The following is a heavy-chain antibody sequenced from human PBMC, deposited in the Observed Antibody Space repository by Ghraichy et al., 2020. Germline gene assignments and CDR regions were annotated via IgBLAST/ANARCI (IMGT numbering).Heavy chain of an antibody. D-gene: IGHD3-3*01. CDR1: GFTFSSYW. CDR2: IKQDGSEK. J-gene: IGHJ4*02. V-gene: IGHV3-7*01. CDR3: ARGNYDFWSGYSHVDY. Sequence: GGSLRLSCAASGFTFSSYWMSWVRQAPGKGLEWVANIKQDGSEKYYVDSVKGRFTISRDNAKNSLYLQMNSLRAEDTAVYYCARGNYDFWSGYSHVDYWGQGTLVTVSS.